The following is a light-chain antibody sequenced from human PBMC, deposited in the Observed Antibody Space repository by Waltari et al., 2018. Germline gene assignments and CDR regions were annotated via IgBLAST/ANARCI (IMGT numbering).Light chain of an antibody. J-gene: IGLJ2*01. CDR2: EAS. V-gene: IGLV2-23*01. CDR1: SSDVGSYNL. Sequence: QCALTQPASVSGSPGQSITLSCTGTSSDVGSYNLVPWYQQHPGKAPKLMIYEASKRPSGVSNRFSGSKSGNTASLTISGLQAEDEADYYCSSYAGNCNLVVFGGGTKLTVL. CDR3: SSYAGNCNLVV.